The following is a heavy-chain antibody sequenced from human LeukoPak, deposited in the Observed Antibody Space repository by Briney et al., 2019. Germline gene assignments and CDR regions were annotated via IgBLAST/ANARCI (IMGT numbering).Heavy chain of an antibody. CDR3: ARVLPYQRGSGESVAFDI. CDR2: INPNSGGT. CDR1: GYTFTSYG. J-gene: IGHJ3*02. D-gene: IGHD3-10*01. Sequence: GASVKVSCKASGYTFTSYGISWVRQAPGQGLEWMGWINPNSGGTNYAQKFQGRVTMTRDTSISTAYMELSRLRSDDTAVYYCARVLPYQRGSGESVAFDIWGQGTMVTVSS. V-gene: IGHV1-2*02.